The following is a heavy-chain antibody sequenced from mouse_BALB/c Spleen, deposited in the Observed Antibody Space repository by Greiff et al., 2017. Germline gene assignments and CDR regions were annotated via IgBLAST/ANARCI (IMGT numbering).Heavy chain of an antibody. J-gene: IGHJ4*01. CDR2: IDPENGNT. V-gene: IGHV14-1*02. CDR1: GFNIKDYY. Sequence: EVQLQQSGAELVRPGALVKLSCKASGFNIKDYYMHWVKQRPEQGLEWIGWIDPENGNTIYDPKFQGKASITADTSSNTAYLQLSSLTSEDTAVYYCARITTVVATGRAMDYWGQGTSVTVSS. CDR3: ARITTVVATGRAMDY. D-gene: IGHD1-1*01.